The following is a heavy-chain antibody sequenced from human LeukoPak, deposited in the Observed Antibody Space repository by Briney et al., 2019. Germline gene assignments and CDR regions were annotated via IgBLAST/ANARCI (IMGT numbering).Heavy chain of an antibody. J-gene: IGHJ6*03. CDR2: IIPMFDTT. D-gene: IGHD1-14*01. V-gene: IGHV1-69*13. CDR3: ASGPFLTFDHTPEGYYHYYMDV. CDR1: GGTFNTYA. Sequence: SVKVSCKASGGTFNTYALSWVRQAPGRGLEWMGAIIPMFDTTNYAQRFQGRLTLTADGSTGTAYLELNSLKAEDTAVYFCASGPFLTFDHTPEGYYHYYMDVWGTGTTVTTSS.